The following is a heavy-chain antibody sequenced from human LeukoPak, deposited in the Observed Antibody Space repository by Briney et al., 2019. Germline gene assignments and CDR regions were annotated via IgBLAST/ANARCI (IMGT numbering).Heavy chain of an antibody. CDR2: IYHSGNT. D-gene: IGHD2-15*01. V-gene: IGHV4-38-2*02. J-gene: IGHJ4*02. Sequence: PSETLSLTCAVSSYSITSGHFWGWIRQPPGKGLEWIASIYHSGNTYYNPSLKSRVTISVDTSKNQFSLKLSSVTAADTALYYCAREYGSSSFDYWGQGTLVTVSS. CDR1: SYSITSGHF. CDR3: AREYGSSSFDY.